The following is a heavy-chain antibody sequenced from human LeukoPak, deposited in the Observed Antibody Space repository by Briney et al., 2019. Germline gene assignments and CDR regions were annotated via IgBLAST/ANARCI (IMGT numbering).Heavy chain of an antibody. CDR3: ARGISQTTVIPIDY. J-gene: IGHJ4*02. CDR2: IGTYSGNT. Sequence: ASVKVSCKASGYTFTSYDINWVRQAPGQGLEWMAWIGTYSGNTYYTQSFQGRVTLTTDTSTSTAYMELRSLRSDDTAEYYCARGISQTTVIPIDYWGQGTLVTVSS. CDR1: GYTFTSYD. D-gene: IGHD4-11*01. V-gene: IGHV1-18*01.